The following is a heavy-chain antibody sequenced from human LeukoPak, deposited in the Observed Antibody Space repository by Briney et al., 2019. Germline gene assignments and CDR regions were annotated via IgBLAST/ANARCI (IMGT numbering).Heavy chain of an antibody. V-gene: IGHV1-2*06. J-gene: IGHJ3*02. CDR2: INCNSAGT. Sequence: ASVKVSCKASGYTFTAYYIHWVRQAPGQGLEWVGRINCNSAGTNYAQKFRGRVIMTRDTSISTVYMELSSLRSDDTAVYYCAVQTIVANTKGDAFDIWGQGTTVIVSS. CDR3: AVQTIVANTKGDAFDI. CDR1: GYTFTAYY. D-gene: IGHD5-12*01.